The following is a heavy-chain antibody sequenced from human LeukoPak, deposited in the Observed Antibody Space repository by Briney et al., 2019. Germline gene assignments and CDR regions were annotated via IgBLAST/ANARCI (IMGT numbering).Heavy chain of an antibody. V-gene: IGHV5-51*01. J-gene: IGHJ3*02. CDR2: IYPGDSDT. D-gene: IGHD3-3*01. CDR1: GDNFISYW. CDR3: AWQGWSQHVGYAFDI. Sequence: GESLKISCKGFGDNFISYWIGWVRQMPGKGLEWMGIIYPGDSDTRYSPSFQGQVTISADKSISTAYLQWSSLKASDTAMYYCAWQGWSQHVGYAFDIWGQGTMVTVFS.